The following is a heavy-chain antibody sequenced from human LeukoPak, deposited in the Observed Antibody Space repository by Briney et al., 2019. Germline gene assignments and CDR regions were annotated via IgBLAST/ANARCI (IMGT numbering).Heavy chain of an antibody. CDR3: AREESDYNFWSGGDF. CDR1: GYTFTSYY. D-gene: IGHD3-3*01. CDR2: INPSDGST. J-gene: IGHJ4*02. Sequence: ASVKVSCKASGYTFTSYYMHWVRQAPGQGLEWMGIINPSDGSTSYAQKFQGRVTMTRDTSTSTVYMELSSLRSEDTAVYYCAREESDYNFWSGGDFWGQATLVTVS. V-gene: IGHV1-46*01.